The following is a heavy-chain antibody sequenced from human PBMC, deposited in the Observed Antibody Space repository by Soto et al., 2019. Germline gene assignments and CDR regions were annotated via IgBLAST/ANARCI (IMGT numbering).Heavy chain of an antibody. CDR2: ISGSGDST. J-gene: IGHJ4*02. D-gene: IGHD6-13*01. CDR1: GFTFSTYA. V-gene: IGHV3-23*01. CDR3: AYSSTPFDY. Sequence: LRLSCAASGFTFSTYAMNWVRQAPGKGLEWVSGISGSGDSTYYADSVKGRFTVSRDNSKNTLYLQMNSLRAEDTAVYYCAYSSTPFDYWGQGTLVTVSS.